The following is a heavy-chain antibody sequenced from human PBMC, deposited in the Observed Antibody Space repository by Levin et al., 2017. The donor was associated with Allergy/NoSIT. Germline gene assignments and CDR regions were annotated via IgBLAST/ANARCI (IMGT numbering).Heavy chain of an antibody. D-gene: IGHD3-3*01. CDR2: MSYDGSNK. CDR3: ARDVGSGSDL. CDR1: GFTLSTYA. J-gene: IGHJ5*02. Sequence: LSLTCAASGFTLSTYAMYWLRQAPGKGLEWVAVMSYDGSNKYYADSVKGRFTISKDNSKNTLYLQMNGPRAEDTAVYYCARDVGSGSDLWGQGTLVTVSS. V-gene: IGHV3-30*04.